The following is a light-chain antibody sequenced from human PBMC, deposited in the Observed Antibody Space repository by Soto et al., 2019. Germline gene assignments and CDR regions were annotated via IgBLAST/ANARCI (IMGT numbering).Light chain of an antibody. CDR3: AAWDDSLNGYV. J-gene: IGLJ1*01. CDR1: SSNIGSNT. CDR2: SNN. V-gene: IGLV1-44*01. Sequence: QSVLTQPPSASGTPRQRVTISCSGSSSNIGSNTVNWYQQLPGTAPKLLIYSNNQRPSGVPDRFSGSKSGTSASLAISGLQSEDEADYYCAAWDDSLNGYVFGTGTKLTVL.